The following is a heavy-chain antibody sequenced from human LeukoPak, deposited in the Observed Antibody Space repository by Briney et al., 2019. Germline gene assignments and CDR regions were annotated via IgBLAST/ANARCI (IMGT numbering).Heavy chain of an antibody. J-gene: IGHJ4*02. CDR2: ISAQNGNT. CDR3: ARESNGGYGFDY. CDR1: GYMFTSHG. V-gene: IGHV1-18*01. D-gene: IGHD5-12*01. Sequence: ASVKVSCKSSGYMFTSHGIHWLRQAPGQGLEWMGWISAQNGNTNYMQQFLGRVTMTRATSASTVYMELRRLKSDDTADYYCARESNGGYGFDYWGQGTPVTVAS.